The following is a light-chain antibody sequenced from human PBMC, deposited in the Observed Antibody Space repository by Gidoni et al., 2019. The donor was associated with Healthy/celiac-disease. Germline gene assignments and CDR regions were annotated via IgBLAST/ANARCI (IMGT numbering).Light chain of an antibody. CDR2: KAS. J-gene: IGKJ1*01. V-gene: IGKV1-5*03. CDR3: QQYNSYSWT. CDR1: QSISSW. Sequence: DIQMTQSPSTLSASVGDRVTITCRASQSISSWLAWYQQKPGKAPKLLIYKASSLESGVPSRFSGSGSGTEFTLTVSSLQPDDFATYYCQQYNSYSWTFXQXTKVESK.